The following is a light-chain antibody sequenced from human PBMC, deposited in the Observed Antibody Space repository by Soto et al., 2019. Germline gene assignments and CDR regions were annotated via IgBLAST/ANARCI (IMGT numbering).Light chain of an antibody. V-gene: IGLV2-14*01. CDR3: TSYTSSSTNYV. Sequence: QSVLPQPASVSGSPGQSITISCTGTSSGIGVYDYVSWYQQHPGKAPKLMIYEVSNRPSGVSNRFSGYKSGNTASLTISGLQAEDESDYYCTSYTSSSTNYVFGTGTKLTVL. CDR2: EVS. CDR1: SSGIGVYDY. J-gene: IGLJ1*01.